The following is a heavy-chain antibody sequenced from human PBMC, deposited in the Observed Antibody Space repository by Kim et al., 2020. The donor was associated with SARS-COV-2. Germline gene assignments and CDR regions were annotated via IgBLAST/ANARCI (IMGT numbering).Heavy chain of an antibody. CDR3: ARHGSGVRYFDWLLGGDAFDI. CDR1: GYSFTSYW. D-gene: IGHD3-9*01. Sequence: GESLKISCKGSGYSFTSYWIGWVRQMPGKGLEWMGIIYPGDSDTKYSPSFQGQVTISADKSISTAYLQWSSLKASDTAMYYCARHGSGVRYFDWLLGGDAFDIWGQGTMVTVSS. CDR2: IYPGDSDT. V-gene: IGHV5-51*01. J-gene: IGHJ3*02.